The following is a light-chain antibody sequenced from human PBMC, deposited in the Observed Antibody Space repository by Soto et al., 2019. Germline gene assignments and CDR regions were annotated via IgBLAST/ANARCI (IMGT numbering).Light chain of an antibody. CDR2: GVS. J-gene: IGKJ1*01. V-gene: IGKV3-20*01. CDR1: QSVSRNY. CDR3: LQYGYSSWT. Sequence: ESELTQSPGTLSLAPGERATLSCRTSQSVSRNYLAWFQQKPGQAPRLLVYGVSNRATGIPDRFSGSGSGTEFTLTISRLEPEDCAVYFCLQYGYSSWTFGQGTKVEVK.